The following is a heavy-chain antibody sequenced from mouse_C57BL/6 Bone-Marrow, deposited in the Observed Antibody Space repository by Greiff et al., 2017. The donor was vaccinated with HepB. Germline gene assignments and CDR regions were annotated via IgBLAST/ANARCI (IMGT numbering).Heavy chain of an antibody. J-gene: IGHJ1*03. D-gene: IGHD1-1*01. Sequence: VQLKQSGPGLVKPSQSLSLTCSVTGYSITSGYYWNWIRQFPGNKLEWMGYISYDGSNNYNPSLKNRISITRDTSKNQFFLKLNSVTTEDTATYYCARGYGDVWGTGTTVTVSS. V-gene: IGHV3-6*01. CDR3: ARGYGDV. CDR1: GYSITSGYY. CDR2: ISYDGSN.